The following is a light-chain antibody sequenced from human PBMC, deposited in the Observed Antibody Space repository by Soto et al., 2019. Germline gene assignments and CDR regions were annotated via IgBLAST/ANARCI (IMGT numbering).Light chain of an antibody. CDR1: ASNLGGNP. V-gene: IGLV1-44*01. J-gene: IGLJ2*01. Sequence: LTQPPSVSGTPGQKVSISCSGSASNLGGNPVNWYQHLPGAAPKLLIYTNHQRPSGVPDRFSGSKSGTSASLAISGLRSEDEANFYCAAWDDSLNAVVFGGGTKVTVL. CDR3: AAWDDSLNAVV. CDR2: TNH.